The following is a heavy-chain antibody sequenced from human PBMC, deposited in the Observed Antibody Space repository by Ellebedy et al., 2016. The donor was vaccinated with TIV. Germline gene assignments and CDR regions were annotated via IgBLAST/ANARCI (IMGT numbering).Heavy chain of an antibody. CDR3: ARVARYFDWLPHDAFDI. J-gene: IGHJ3*02. CDR1: GGSISSGELY. V-gene: IGHV4-30-4*08. Sequence: MPSETLSLTCTVSGGSISSGELYWSWIRQHPGKGLEWIGYIHHDGTTYYNPSLRSRVTISVDMSKNQFSLNLRSVTAADTAVYYCARVARYFDWLPHDAFDIWGQGTMVTVSS. D-gene: IGHD3-9*01. CDR2: IHHDGTT.